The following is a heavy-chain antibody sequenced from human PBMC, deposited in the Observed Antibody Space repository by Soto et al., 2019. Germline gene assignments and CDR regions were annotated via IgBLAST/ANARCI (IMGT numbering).Heavy chain of an antibody. V-gene: IGHV3-30*18. J-gene: IGHJ6*02. CDR2: ISHDGSNK. CDR1: GFTFDSYG. Sequence: QAQLVESGGGVVQPGRSLRLSCAASGFTFDSYGMHWVRQAPGKGLEWVAVISHDGSNKFYADSVKGRFTISRDNSKNMLYLQMNSLRAEDTAVYYCAKVFTHNDFWSALDVWGQGTTVTVSS. CDR3: AKVFTHNDFWSALDV. D-gene: IGHD3-3*01.